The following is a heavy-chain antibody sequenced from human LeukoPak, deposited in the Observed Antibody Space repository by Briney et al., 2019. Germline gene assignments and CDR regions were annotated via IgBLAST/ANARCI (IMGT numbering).Heavy chain of an antibody. CDR2: ISSSSSYI. J-gene: IGHJ4*02. Sequence: GGSLRLSCAASGFTFSSYSMNWVRQAPGKGLEWVSSISSSSSYIYYADSVKGRFTISRDNAKNTVYLQMGSLRGEDMAVYYCTRDGGSFCDFDYWGRGALVTVSS. V-gene: IGHV3-21*01. D-gene: IGHD1-26*01. CDR3: TRDGGSFCDFDY. CDR1: GFTFSSYS.